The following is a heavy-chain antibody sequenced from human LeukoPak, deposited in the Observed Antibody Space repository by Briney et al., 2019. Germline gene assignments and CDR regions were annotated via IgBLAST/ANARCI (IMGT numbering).Heavy chain of an antibody. D-gene: IGHD3-22*01. V-gene: IGHV3-9*03. CDR3: AKDMANYYDSSGYYIGAFDI. J-gene: IGHJ3*02. CDR2: ISWNSGSI. Sequence: GGSLRLSCAASGSTFDAYAVHWVRQAPGKGLEWVSGISWNSGSIGYADSVKGRFTISRDNAKNSLYLQMNSLRAEDMALYYCAKDMANYYDSSGYYIGAFDIWGQGTMVTVSS. CDR1: GSTFDAYA.